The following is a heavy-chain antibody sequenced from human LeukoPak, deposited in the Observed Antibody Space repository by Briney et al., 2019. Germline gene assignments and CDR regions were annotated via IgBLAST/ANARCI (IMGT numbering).Heavy chain of an antibody. J-gene: IGHJ6*02. Sequence: ASVKVSCKASGYTFTGYYMHWVRQAPGQGLEWMGWINPNSGGTNYAQKFQGWVTMTRDTSISTAYMELSSLRSEDTAVYYCAVVVAARYYYYYGMDVWGQGTTVTVSS. CDR3: AVVVAARYYYYYGMDV. CDR2: INPNSGGT. CDR1: GYTFTGYY. V-gene: IGHV1-2*04. D-gene: IGHD2-15*01.